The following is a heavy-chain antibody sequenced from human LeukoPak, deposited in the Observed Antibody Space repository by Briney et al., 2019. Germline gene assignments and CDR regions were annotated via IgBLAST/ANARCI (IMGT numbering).Heavy chain of an antibody. J-gene: IGHJ5*02. CDR1: GFTFSNAW. CDR3: TKVNDNDRA. Sequence: PGGSLRLSCAASGFTFSNAWMTWVRQAPGKGLEWVGRITSKADGEATHYAAPLKGRFSISRDDSENTLYLHMNSLKTEDTGLYYCTKVNDNDRAWGQGTLVTVSS. D-gene: IGHD3-9*01. V-gene: IGHV3-15*01. CDR2: ITSKADGEAT.